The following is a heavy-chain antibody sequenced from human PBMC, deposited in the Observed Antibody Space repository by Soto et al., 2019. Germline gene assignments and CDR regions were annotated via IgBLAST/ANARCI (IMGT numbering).Heavy chain of an antibody. CDR3: ARETITMVRGVIENWFDP. V-gene: IGHV4-30-4*01. Sequence: QVQLQESGPGLVKPSQTLSLTCTVSGGSISSGDYYWSWIRQPPGKGLEWIGYIYYSGSTYYNTSHKSRVTISVNTSKNQFSLKLSSVTAADTAVYYCARETITMVRGVIENWFDPWGQGTPVTVSS. CDR2: IYYSGST. D-gene: IGHD3-10*01. CDR1: GGSISSGDYY. J-gene: IGHJ5*02.